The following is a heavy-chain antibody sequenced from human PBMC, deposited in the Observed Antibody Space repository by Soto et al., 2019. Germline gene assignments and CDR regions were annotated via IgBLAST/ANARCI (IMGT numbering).Heavy chain of an antibody. V-gene: IGHV3-30*18. J-gene: IGHJ4*02. Sequence: QVQLVESGGGVVQPGSSLRLSCAASGFNFSSFGMHWVRQAPGKGLEWVALMSYDGSSKYYQDSLKGRFTISRDKSKNTLYLQMSSLRVEDTAVYYCDQDRGWSSADLEYWGQGTLVTVSS. D-gene: IGHD6-19*01. CDR3: DQDRGWSSADLEY. CDR2: MSYDGSSK. CDR1: GFNFSSFG.